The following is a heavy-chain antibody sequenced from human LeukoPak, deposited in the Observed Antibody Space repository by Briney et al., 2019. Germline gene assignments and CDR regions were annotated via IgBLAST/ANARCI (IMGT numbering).Heavy chain of an antibody. D-gene: IGHD6-6*01. J-gene: IGHJ3*02. CDR2: IKEDGSEK. CDR3: ARGKSSRHALDI. V-gene: IGHV3-7*04. CDR1: GFTFSSYW. Sequence: GGSLRLSCVASGFTFSSYWMSWVRQAPGKGLEWVANIKEDGSEKYYVDSVKGRFTISRDNSKGALYLQMNSLRAEDAAVYYCARGKSSRHALDIWGQGTMVTVSS.